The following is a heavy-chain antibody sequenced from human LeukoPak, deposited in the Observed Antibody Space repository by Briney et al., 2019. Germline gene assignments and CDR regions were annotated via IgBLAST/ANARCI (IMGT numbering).Heavy chain of an antibody. Sequence: SGTLSLTCTVSGGSVSSDSYYWSRIRQPPGKGLEWIGYVYYTGSTKDNPSLKSRVTISVDTSKNQFSLKLSSVTAADTAVYYCARDQDGTTYLDYWGQGTLVTVSS. CDR1: GGSVSSDSYY. D-gene: IGHD1-1*01. CDR2: VYYTGST. CDR3: ARDQDGTTYLDY. J-gene: IGHJ4*02. V-gene: IGHV4-61*01.